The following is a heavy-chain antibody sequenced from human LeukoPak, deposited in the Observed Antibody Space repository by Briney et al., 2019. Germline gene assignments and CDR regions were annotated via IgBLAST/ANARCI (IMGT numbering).Heavy chain of an antibody. D-gene: IGHD2-2*01. J-gene: IGHJ5*02. CDR3: ARDQGVVVVPAVTVWFDP. CDR1: GFTFSSYS. CDR2: ISSSSSYI. Sequence: GGSLRLSCAASGFTFSSYSMNWVRQAPGKGLEWVSSISSSSSYIYYADSVKGRFTISRDNAKNSLYLQMNSLRAEDTAVYYCARDQGVVVVPAVTVWFDPWGQGTLVTVSS. V-gene: IGHV3-21*01.